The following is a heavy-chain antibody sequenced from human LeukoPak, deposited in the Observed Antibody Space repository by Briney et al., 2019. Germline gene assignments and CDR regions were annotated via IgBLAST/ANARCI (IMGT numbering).Heavy chain of an antibody. J-gene: IGHJ4*02. D-gene: IGHD4/OR15-4a*01. CDR2: ISYSETT. CDR1: GARITTYY. V-gene: IGHV4-59*08. Sequence: SETLSLTCVVSGARITTYYWSWLRQPPGKGLEWIGYISYSETTNYNPSLKSRITISADSSKNQVSLKMTSLTAADTAIYYCARHLGADDHWGQGTLVTVSS. CDR3: ARHLGADDH.